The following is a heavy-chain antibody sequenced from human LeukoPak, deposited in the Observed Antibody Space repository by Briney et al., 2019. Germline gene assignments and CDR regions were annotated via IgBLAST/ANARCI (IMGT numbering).Heavy chain of an antibody. CDR2: IYYSGST. Sequence: SETLSLTCTVSGVSISSYYWSWIRQPPGKGLEWIGYIYYSGSTNYNPSLKSRVTISVDTSKNQFSLKLSSVTAADTAVYYCARLTMVRGVISMDVWGQGTTVTVSS. J-gene: IGHJ6*02. CDR3: ARLTMVRGVISMDV. D-gene: IGHD3-10*01. V-gene: IGHV4-59*08. CDR1: GVSISSYY.